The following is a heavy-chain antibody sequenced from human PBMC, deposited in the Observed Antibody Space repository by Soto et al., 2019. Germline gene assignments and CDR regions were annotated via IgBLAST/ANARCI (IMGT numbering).Heavy chain of an antibody. Sequence: SETLSLTCTVSGGSISSGGYYWSWIRQHPGKGLEWIGYIYYSGSTYDNPSLKSRVTISVDTSKNQFSLKLSSVTAADTAVYYCAMSIAAAGRGMGLGYWGRGTRFTTSS. CDR2: IYYSGST. J-gene: IGHJ4*02. D-gene: IGHD6-13*01. V-gene: IGHV4-31*03. CDR1: GGSISSGGYY. CDR3: AMSIAAAGRGMGLGY.